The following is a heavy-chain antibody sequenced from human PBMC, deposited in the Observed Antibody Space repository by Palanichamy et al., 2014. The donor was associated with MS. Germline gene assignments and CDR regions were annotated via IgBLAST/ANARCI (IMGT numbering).Heavy chain of an antibody. CDR3: AHSILWLGYCSGESCYAAFDI. V-gene: IGHV2-5*02. D-gene: IGHD2-15*01. Sequence: SGVGVGWIRQPPGKALEWLAIIYWDDDKRYSPSLQSRLTITKDTSRNQVVLTTTNVDPVDTGTYFCAHSILWLGYCSGESCYAAFDIWGQGTTVTVSS. J-gene: IGHJ3*02. CDR1: SGVG. CDR2: IYWDDDK.